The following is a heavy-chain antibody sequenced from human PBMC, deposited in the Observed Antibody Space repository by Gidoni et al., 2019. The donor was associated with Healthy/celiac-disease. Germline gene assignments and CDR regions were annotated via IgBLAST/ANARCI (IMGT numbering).Heavy chain of an antibody. V-gene: IGHV3-21*01. CDR3: ARDVDTAMVTNYYGMDV. J-gene: IGHJ6*02. CDR2: ISSSSSYI. Sequence: VQLVESGGGLVKPGGSLRLSCAASGFTFSSYSMNWVRQAPGKGLEWVSSISSSSSYIYYADSVKGRFTISRDNAKNSLYLQMNSLRAEDTAVYYCARDVDTAMVTNYYGMDVWGQGTTVTVSS. CDR1: GFTFSSYS. D-gene: IGHD5-18*01.